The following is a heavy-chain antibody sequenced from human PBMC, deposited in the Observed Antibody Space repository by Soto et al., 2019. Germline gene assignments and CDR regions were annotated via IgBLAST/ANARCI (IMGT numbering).Heavy chain of an antibody. CDR1: GFTFSSYA. Sequence: QVQLVESGGGVVQPGRSLRLSCAASGFTFSSYAMHWVRQAPGKGLEWVAVISYDGSNKYYADSVKGRFTISRDNSKNTRYMGRNSLRAEDMAVYYCARVTSIAACRKVWGPFAYSGQG. D-gene: IGHD6-6*01. CDR3: ARVTSIAACRKVWGPFAY. CDR2: ISYDGSNK. J-gene: IGHJ4*02. V-gene: IGHV3-30-3*01.